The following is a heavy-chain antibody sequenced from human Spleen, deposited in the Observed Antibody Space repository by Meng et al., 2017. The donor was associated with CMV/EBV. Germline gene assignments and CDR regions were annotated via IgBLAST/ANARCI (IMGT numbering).Heavy chain of an antibody. J-gene: IGHJ4*02. CDR1: YSCAVQD. CDR2: MNPNSGDT. D-gene: IGHD2-2*01. V-gene: IGHV1-8*03. Sequence: YSCAVQDINWVRRAPGQGLEWMGWMNPNSGDTGYAQKFQGRVTITRDTSISTAYMELISLTSEDTAVYYCARGLRDIVVVPAGHYFDFWGQGTLVTVSS. CDR3: ARGLRDIVVVPAGHYFDF.